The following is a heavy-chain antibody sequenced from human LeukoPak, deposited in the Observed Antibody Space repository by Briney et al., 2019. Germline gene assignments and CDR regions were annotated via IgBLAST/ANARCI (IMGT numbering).Heavy chain of an antibody. Sequence: GASVKVSFKASGGTFIIYAISWVRQAPGQGLEWMGRIIPILGIANYAQKFQGGVTITADKSTSTAYMELSSLRSEDTAVYYCARAGHSFWFDPWGQGTLVTVSS. CDR3: ARAGHSFWFDP. V-gene: IGHV1-69*04. D-gene: IGHD1-26*01. J-gene: IGHJ5*02. CDR2: IIPILGIA. CDR1: GGTFIIYA.